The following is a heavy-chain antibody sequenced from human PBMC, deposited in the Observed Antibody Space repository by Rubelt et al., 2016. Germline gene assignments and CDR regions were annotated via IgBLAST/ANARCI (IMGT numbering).Heavy chain of an antibody. D-gene: IGHD2-15*01. CDR3: ARTAGSGGIDYYGMDV. V-gene: IGHV1-18*01. J-gene: IGHJ6*02. CDR2: ISAYNGNT. Sequence: GLEWMGWISAYNGNTNYAQKLQGRVTMTTDTSTSTAYMELRSLRSDDTAVYYCARTAGSGGIDYYGMDVWGQGTTVTVSS.